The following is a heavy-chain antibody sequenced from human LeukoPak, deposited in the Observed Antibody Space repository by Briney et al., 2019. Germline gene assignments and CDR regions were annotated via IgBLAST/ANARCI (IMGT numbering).Heavy chain of an antibody. J-gene: IGHJ4*02. CDR1: GGSFSGYY. V-gene: IGHV4-34*01. Sequence: SETLSLTCAVYGGSFSGYYWSWIRQPPGKGLEFIWEITPSGRPNSNPSLKSRVPISVAPSKNQFSLKLSSVTAADTAVYYCASGWDSSAAFDYWGQGTLVTVSS. CDR3: ASGWDSSAAFDY. CDR2: ITPSGRP. D-gene: IGHD3-22*01.